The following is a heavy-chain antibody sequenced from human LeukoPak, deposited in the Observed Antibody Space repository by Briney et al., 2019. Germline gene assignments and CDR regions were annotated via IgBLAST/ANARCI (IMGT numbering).Heavy chain of an antibody. V-gene: IGHV1-8*01. Sequence: GASVKVSCKASGYTFTTYDITWVRQATGQGLEWMGWMNPNSGDTAYAQKFQGRVAMTRDTSISTAYMELSSLRSEDTAVYYCARGLGDYYDTSGYYYAVPAHWSQGTLVTVSS. CDR1: GYTFTTYD. CDR3: ARGLGDYYDTSGYYYAVPAH. CDR2: MNPNSGDT. D-gene: IGHD3-22*01. J-gene: IGHJ4*02.